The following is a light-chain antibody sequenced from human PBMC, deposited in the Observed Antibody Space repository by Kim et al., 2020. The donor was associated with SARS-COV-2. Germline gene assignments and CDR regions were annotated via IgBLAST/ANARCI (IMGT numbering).Light chain of an antibody. Sequence: ASVGGRVSFTCRASQDIHTYLHWYRQRPGKAPQLLISVTSNFQSGVPSRFSATGSGTNFTLVISNLQPDDFATYYCQQSYSTPLTFGGGTKVDIK. CDR3: QQSYSTPLT. CDR1: QDIHTY. J-gene: IGKJ4*01. V-gene: IGKV1-39*01. CDR2: VTS.